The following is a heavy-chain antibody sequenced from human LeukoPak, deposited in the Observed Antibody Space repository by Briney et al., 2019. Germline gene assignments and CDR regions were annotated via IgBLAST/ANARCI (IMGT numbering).Heavy chain of an antibody. CDR1: GYTFTGYY. D-gene: IGHD5-24*01. Sequence: ASVKVSCKASGYTFTGYYIHWVRQAPGQGLEWTGWINPDSGDTKYAQKFQGRVTVTRDTSISTAYMELSSLRSDDTAVYYCAKVLDGYKPRDYFDYWGQGTLVIVSS. V-gene: IGHV1-2*02. CDR2: INPDSGDT. J-gene: IGHJ4*02. CDR3: AKVLDGYKPRDYFDY.